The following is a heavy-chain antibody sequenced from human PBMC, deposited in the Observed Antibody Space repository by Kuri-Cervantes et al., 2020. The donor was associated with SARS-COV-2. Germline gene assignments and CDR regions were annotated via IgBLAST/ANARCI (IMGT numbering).Heavy chain of an antibody. CDR1: GGTFSSYA. CDR3: ATATPLVGATIWFDP. D-gene: IGHD1-26*01. J-gene: IGHJ5*02. CDR2: IIPIFGTA. V-gene: IGHV1-69*06. Sequence: SVKVSCKASGGTFSSYAISWVRQAPGQGLEWMGGIIPIFGTANYAQKFQGRVTMTEDTSTDTAYMELSSLRSEDTAVYYCATATPLVGATIWFDPWGQGTLVTVSS.